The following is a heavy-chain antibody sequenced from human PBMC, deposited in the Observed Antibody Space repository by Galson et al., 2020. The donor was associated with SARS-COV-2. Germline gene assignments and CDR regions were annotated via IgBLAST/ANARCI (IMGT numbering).Heavy chain of an antibody. CDR2: IFYDGSVH. Sequence: GGSLRLSCAASGFTFSSHAIHWVRQAPGKGLEWVAQIFYDGSVHYYGDSVKGRFTISRDSSKNMVYLQMNNLKVDDTAVYYCARDGQLSSGWAFDYWGQGTLVTVSS. V-gene: IGHV3-33*01. J-gene: IGHJ4*02. CDR1: GFTFSSHA. CDR3: ARDGQLSSGWAFDY. D-gene: IGHD3-22*01.